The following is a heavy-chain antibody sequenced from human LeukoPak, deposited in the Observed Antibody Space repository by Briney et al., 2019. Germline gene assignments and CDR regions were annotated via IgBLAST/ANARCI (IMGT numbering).Heavy chain of an antibody. J-gene: IGHJ4*02. Sequence: SETLSLTCAVSGGSISSGGYSWSWIRQPPGKGLEWIGYIYHSGSTYYNPSLKSRVTISVDRSKNQFSLKLSSVTAADTAVYYCASFSGSYFDYWGQGTVVTVSS. CDR1: GGSISSGGYS. CDR2: IYHSGST. CDR3: ASFSGSYFDY. D-gene: IGHD1-26*01. V-gene: IGHV4-30-2*01.